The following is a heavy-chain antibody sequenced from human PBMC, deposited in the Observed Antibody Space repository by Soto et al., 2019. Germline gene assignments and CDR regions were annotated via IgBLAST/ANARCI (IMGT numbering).Heavy chain of an antibody. D-gene: IGHD2-21*02. CDR1: SASISSADYY. CDR3: ARARSRCGAACFDY. CDR2: IYYSGST. Sequence: QVQLQESGPGLVKPSQTLSLTCTVSSASISSADYYWSWIRQHPGKGLEWIAYIYYSGSTSYNPSLTSRVIISMDTSRDQFSQTLTSVTAADTAVYYCARARSRCGAACFDYWGQGTLVTVSS. V-gene: IGHV4-31*03. J-gene: IGHJ4*02.